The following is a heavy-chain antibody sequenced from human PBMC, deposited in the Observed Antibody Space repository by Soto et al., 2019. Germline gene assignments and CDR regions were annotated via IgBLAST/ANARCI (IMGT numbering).Heavy chain of an antibody. CDR2: FYHSGNS. D-gene: IGHD5-18*01. Sequence: PSETLSLTCSVSCGSIRSYYWSWIRQSPEKGLEWIGYFYHSGNSNYNPSLKSRVTISVDTSKNQLSLSLRSVTAADTAVYFCARISSVDPYGYVNGGLDVWGQGTTVTSP. CDR3: ARISSVDPYGYVNGGLDV. CDR1: CGSIRSYY. J-gene: IGHJ6*02. V-gene: IGHV4-59*01.